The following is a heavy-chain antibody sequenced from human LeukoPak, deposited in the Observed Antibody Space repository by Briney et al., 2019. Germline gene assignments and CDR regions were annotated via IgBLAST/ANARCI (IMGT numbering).Heavy chain of an antibody. J-gene: IGHJ4*02. CDR3: ARSNPMDYDSSGYYIDY. CDR1: GGFISSGGYY. Sequence: SETLSLTCTVSGGFISSGGYYWSWIRQHPGKGLEWIGYIYYSGSTYYNPSLKSRVTISVDTSKNQFSLKLSSVTAADTAVYYCARSNPMDYDSSGYYIDYWGQGTLVTVSS. D-gene: IGHD3-22*01. V-gene: IGHV4-31*03. CDR2: IYYSGST.